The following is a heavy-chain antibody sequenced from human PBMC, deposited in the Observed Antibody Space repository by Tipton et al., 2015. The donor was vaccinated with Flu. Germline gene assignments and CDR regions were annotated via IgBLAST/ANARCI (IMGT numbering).Heavy chain of an antibody. CDR1: GGSISSYY. D-gene: IGHD6-6*01. J-gene: IGHJ4*02. CDR3: ARTASSSADY. Sequence: LRLSCTVSGGSISSYYWSWIRQPPGKGLEWIGYIYYSGSTNYNPSLKSRVTISVDTSKNQFSLKLSSVTAADTAVYYCARTASSSADYWGQGTLVTVSS. V-gene: IGHV4-59*08. CDR2: IYYSGST.